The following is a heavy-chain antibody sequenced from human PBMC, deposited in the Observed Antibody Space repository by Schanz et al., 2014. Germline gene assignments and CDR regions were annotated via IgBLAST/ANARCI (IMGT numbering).Heavy chain of an antibody. CDR3: SKDKQGSRSDDS. Sequence: VHLLESGGGLVQPGGSLRLSCAASGFTFSNYAMHWVRQAPGKGLEWVAVISYDGNNEDYADSVKGRFIVSRDNSKNTLYLEMNRLRVDDTAVYYCSKDKQGSRSDDSWGQGTLVTVSS. CDR2: ISYDGNNE. CDR1: GFTFSNYA. V-gene: IGHV3-30*04. J-gene: IGHJ5*01. D-gene: IGHD2-15*01.